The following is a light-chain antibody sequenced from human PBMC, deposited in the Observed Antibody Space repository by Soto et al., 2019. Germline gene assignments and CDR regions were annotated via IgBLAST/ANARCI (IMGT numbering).Light chain of an antibody. CDR3: QQYNNCPLT. Sequence: ERVMTQSPATLSVSPGERATLSCRASQSVSSNLAWYQQKPGQAPRLLIYGASTRATGIPARFSGSGSGTEFTLTISSLQSEDVSFYHRQQYNNCPLTFGGGTQVDIK. CDR1: QSVSSN. V-gene: IGKV3-15*01. J-gene: IGKJ4*01. CDR2: GAS.